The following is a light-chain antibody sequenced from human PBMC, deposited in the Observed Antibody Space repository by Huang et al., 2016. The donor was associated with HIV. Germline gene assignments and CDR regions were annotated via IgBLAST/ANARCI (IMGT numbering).Light chain of an antibody. V-gene: IGKV2-28*01. CDR1: QSLLHSNGYNY. J-gene: IGKJ3*01. Sequence: DIVMTQSPLSLPVTPVEPASIFCRSSQSLLHSNGYNYLDWYLQKPGQSPQLLIDLGSNRASGVPDRCSGSGTGTEFTLKISRVEAEDVGVYYCMQGLQTLPFTFGPGTKVHIK. CDR2: LGS. CDR3: MQGLQTLPFT.